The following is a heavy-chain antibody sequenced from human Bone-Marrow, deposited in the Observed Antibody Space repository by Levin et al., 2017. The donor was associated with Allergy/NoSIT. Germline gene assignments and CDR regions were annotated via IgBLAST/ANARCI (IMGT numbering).Heavy chain of an antibody. D-gene: IGHD3-10*01. J-gene: IGHJ4*02. CDR3: ARHLWDSPYYFDY. CDR1: GYTFSRYA. Sequence: ASVKVSCKASGYTFSRYAMHWVRQAPGQRLEWMGWINAGNGDTKYSQRFQGRVTITRDTSASTVYMELSSLRSEDTAVYYCARHLWDSPYYFDYWGQGTLVTVSS. CDR2: INAGNGDT. V-gene: IGHV1-3*01.